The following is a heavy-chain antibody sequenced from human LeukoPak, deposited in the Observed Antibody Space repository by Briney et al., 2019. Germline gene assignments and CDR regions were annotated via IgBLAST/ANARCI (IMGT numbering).Heavy chain of an antibody. D-gene: IGHD1-26*01. CDR3: AKRASGSHLFDH. Sequence: TGGSLTLSCAASGFTFSSYAMSWVRQAAGKGLEWVSAISGSGGGTYYADSGQGRFAVARVRSEIALYLKLNSLRAEDPAVYICAKRASGSHLFDHRGPGTLVTVPS. CDR1: GFTFSSYA. CDR2: ISGSGGGT. V-gene: IGHV3-23*01. J-gene: IGHJ4*01.